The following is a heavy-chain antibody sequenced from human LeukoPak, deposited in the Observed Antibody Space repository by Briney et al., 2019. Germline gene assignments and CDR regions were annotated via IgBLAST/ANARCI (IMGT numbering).Heavy chain of an antibody. D-gene: IGHD2-15*01. CDR3: ARPRYCSGGSCYSDAFDI. Sequence: SVKVSCKASGGTFSSYAISWVRQAPGQGLEWMGRIIPILGIANYAQKFQGRVTITADKSTSTAYMELSSLRSEDTAVYYCARPRYCSGGSCYSDAFDIWGQGTMVTVSS. CDR2: IIPILGIA. CDR1: GGTFSSYA. J-gene: IGHJ3*02. V-gene: IGHV1-69*04.